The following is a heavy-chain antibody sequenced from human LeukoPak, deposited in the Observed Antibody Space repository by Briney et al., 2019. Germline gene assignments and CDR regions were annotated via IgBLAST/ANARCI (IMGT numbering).Heavy chain of an antibody. Sequence: GGSLRLSCAASGFTFSSYGMHWVRQAPGKGLEWVAFIRYDGSNKYYADSVKGRFTISRDNSKNTLYLQMNSLRAEDTAVYYCAKDKGTMIVVVLYYFDYWGQGTLVTVSS. CDR2: IRYDGSNK. CDR1: GFTFSSYG. CDR3: AKDKGTMIVVVLYYFDY. V-gene: IGHV3-30*02. J-gene: IGHJ4*02. D-gene: IGHD3-22*01.